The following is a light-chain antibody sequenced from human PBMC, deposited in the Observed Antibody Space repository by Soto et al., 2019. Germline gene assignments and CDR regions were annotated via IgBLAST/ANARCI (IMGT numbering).Light chain of an antibody. CDR2: MAS. CDR1: QNINNW. V-gene: IGKV1-5*03. CDR3: KQYKSYPWT. Sequence: DIQMTQSPSTLSASVGDGVTITCRASQNINNWLAWYQQKPGKAPKVLIYMASKLQSGVSSRLSGSGSGTEFTLTISSLQPDDFATYYCKQYKSYPWTFGRGTKVDIK. J-gene: IGKJ1*01.